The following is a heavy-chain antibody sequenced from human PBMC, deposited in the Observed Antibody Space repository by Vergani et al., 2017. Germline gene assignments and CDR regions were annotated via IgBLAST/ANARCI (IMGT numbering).Heavy chain of an antibody. V-gene: IGHV4-38-2*02. CDR2: ISHSGYT. J-gene: IGHJ3*02. CDR3: ARNPYCGGDCYSDAFDI. Sequence: QVQLQESGPGLVKPSETLSLTCTVSGGSISSGYYWGWIRQPPGKGLEWIGSISHSGYTFYSPSLKSRVTISVDTSKNQFSLKLSSVTAADTAVYYCARNPYCGGDCYSDAFDIWGQGTMVTVSS. D-gene: IGHD2-21*02. CDR1: GGSISSGYY.